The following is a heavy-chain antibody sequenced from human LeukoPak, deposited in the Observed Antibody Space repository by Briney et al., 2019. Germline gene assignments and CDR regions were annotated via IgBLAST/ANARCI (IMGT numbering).Heavy chain of an antibody. D-gene: IGHD2-15*01. J-gene: IGHJ3*02. Sequence: GESLKISCEGSGYRFHNYWIAWVRQMPGKALEWMGTIYPGDSYTIYSPPFQGQVTFSADKSTNTAYLQYNSLKAADTAIYYCATVAGGSSADRFDIWGQGTMVTVSS. CDR1: GYRFHNYW. CDR2: IYPGDSYT. CDR3: ATVAGGSSADRFDI. V-gene: IGHV5-51*01.